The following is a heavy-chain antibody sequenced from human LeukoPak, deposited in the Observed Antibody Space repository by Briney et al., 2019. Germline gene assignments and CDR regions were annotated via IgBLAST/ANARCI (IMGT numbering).Heavy chain of an antibody. CDR3: ARDCRHYYDSGDY. V-gene: IGHV3-7*01. Sequence: GGSLRLSCAASGFTFSSYWMSWVRQAPGKVLEWVASIKQDGSEKYYVDSVEGRFTISRDNAKNSLYVQMNSLRAEDTAVYYCARDCRHYYDSGDYWGQGTLVTVSS. J-gene: IGHJ4*02. D-gene: IGHD3-10*01. CDR2: IKQDGSEK. CDR1: GFTFSSYW.